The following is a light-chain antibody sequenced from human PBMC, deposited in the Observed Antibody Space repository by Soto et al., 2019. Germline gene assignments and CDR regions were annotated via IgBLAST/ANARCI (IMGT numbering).Light chain of an antibody. Sequence: DIQMTQSPSSLSASVGDRVTITCRASQGIGKYLAWFQQQPGKVPKLLIYAASTLQSGVPSRFSGSGSGTDFTLTINSLQPEDVATYYCQKYNSAPQTFGQGTKVEIK. J-gene: IGKJ1*01. CDR1: QGIGKY. V-gene: IGKV1-27*01. CDR2: AAS. CDR3: QKYNSAPQT.